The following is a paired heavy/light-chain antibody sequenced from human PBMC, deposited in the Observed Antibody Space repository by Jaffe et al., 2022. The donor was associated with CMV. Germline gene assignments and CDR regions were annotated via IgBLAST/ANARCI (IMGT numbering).Heavy chain of an antibody. CDR2: ISTDNGNT. D-gene: IGHD6-13*01. V-gene: IGHV1-18*01. Sequence: QVQLVQPGGEVKTPGASVTVSCKASGYSFNNYGISWVRQAPGQGLEWMGWISTDNGNTNYAQKLQGRVTMTTDTSTSTAYMELRNLISDDTAVYYCARDRGYSSSWFFFDPWGQGTLATVSS. CDR1: GYSFNNYG. CDR3: ARDRGYSSSWFFFDP. J-gene: IGHJ5*02.
Light chain of an antibody. J-gene: IGLJ2*01. CDR1: GSNIGTNT. CDR2: RNN. V-gene: IGLV1-44*01. Sequence: QSVLTQSPSASGTPGQRVTISCSGSGSNIGTNTVSWYQQLPGTAPKLLIYRNNQRPSGVPDRFSGSKSGTSASLAIGELQSEDEADYYCAAWDDSLNGPVFGGGTKLTVL. CDR3: AAWDDSLNGPV.